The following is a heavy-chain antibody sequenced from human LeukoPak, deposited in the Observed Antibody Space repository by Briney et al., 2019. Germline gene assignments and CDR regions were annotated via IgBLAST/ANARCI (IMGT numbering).Heavy chain of an antibody. Sequence: SETLSLTCAVYGGSFSGYYWSWIRQPPGKGLEWIGEINHSGSTNYNPSLKSRVTISVDTSKNQFSLKLSSVTAADTAVYYCVRPLTGNWGQGTLVTVSS. CDR1: GGSFSGYY. CDR2: INHSGST. J-gene: IGHJ4*02. CDR3: VRPLTGN. D-gene: IGHD1-1*01. V-gene: IGHV4-34*01.